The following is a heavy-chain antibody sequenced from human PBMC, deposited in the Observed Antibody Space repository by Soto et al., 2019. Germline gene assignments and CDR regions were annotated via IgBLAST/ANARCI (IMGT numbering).Heavy chain of an antibody. Sequence: PGGSLRLSCAASGLTFSSYAMSWVRQAPGKGLEWVSAISGSGGSTYYADPVKGRFTISRDNSKNTLYLQMNSLRAEDTAVYYCAKGAVPTTPVPLFDYWGQGTLVTVSS. CDR3: AKGAVPTTPVPLFDY. V-gene: IGHV3-23*01. J-gene: IGHJ4*02. CDR2: ISGSGGST. D-gene: IGHD1-1*01. CDR1: GLTFSSYA.